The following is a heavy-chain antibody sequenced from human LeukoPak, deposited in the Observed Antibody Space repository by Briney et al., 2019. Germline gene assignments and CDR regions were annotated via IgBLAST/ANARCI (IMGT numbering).Heavy chain of an antibody. D-gene: IGHD5-12*01. Sequence: SETLSLTCSVSGGSFGSFYLNWVRQSPGKGLEWIGYTYYRGTTTYSPSLKSRVTISVDASRSQFSLRLSSVTAADTAVYYCATRLAKTFYYGLDLWGHGTTVIVSS. CDR1: GGSFGSFY. CDR2: TYYRGTT. V-gene: IGHV4-59*08. CDR3: ATRLAKTFYYGLDL. J-gene: IGHJ6*02.